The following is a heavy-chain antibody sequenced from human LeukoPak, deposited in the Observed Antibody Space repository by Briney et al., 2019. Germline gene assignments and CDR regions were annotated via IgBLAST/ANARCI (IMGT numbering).Heavy chain of an antibody. CDR2: ISAYNGNT. CDR3: ARDPYCGGDCYFEDYYGMDV. CDR1: GGTFTSYG. Sequence: ASVKVSCKASGGTFTSYGISWVRQAPGQGLEWMGWISAYNGNTNYAQKLQGRVTMTTDTPTSTAYMELRSLRSDDTAVYYCARDPYCGGDCYFEDYYGMDVWGQGTTVTVSS. D-gene: IGHD2-21*02. V-gene: IGHV1-18*01. J-gene: IGHJ6*02.